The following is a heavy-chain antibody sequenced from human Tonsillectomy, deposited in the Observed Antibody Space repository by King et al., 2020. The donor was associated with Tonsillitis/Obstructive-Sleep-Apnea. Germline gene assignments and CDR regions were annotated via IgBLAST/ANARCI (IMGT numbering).Heavy chain of an antibody. V-gene: IGHV3-23*04. CDR3: AKGDGARPRGYMDV. CDR2: ISDSGGST. Sequence: VQLVESGGGLVQPGGSLRLSCAASGFTFSSYATSWVRQAPGKGLEWVSVISDSGGSTYYADSVKGRFTISRDNSKNTLYLQMNSLRAEDTAVYYCAKGDGARPRGYMDVWGKGTTVTVSS. J-gene: IGHJ6*03. CDR1: GFTFSSYA. D-gene: IGHD6-6*01.